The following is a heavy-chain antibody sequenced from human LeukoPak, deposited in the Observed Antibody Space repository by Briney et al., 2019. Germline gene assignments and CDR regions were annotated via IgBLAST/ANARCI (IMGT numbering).Heavy chain of an antibody. CDR3: AKYCDFRNGYCIDY. Sequence: PGGSLRLSCAASGFTFSDYYMSWIRQAPGKGLEWVAHIKQDGSEKHYVDSVKGRFTISRDNTKNLLYLQMSGLRAEDTALYYCAKYCDFRNGYCIDYWGQGTLVTVSS. J-gene: IGHJ4*02. D-gene: IGHD3-3*01. CDR2: IKQDGSEK. CDR1: GFTFSDYY. V-gene: IGHV3-7*01.